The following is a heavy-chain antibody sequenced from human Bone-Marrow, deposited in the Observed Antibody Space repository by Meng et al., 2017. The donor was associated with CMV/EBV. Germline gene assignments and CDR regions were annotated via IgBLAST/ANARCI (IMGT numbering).Heavy chain of an antibody. Sequence: GGSLRLSCAASGFTFSSYEMNWVRQAPGKGLEWLSHIDSSGSVIYYTDSVKGRFAISRDNAKNSLYLQMNSLRAEDTAVYYCARADYYDTSGYHYLDYWGQGTLVTVSS. CDR3: ARADYYDTSGYHYLDY. CDR1: GFTFSSYE. J-gene: IGHJ4*02. D-gene: IGHD3-22*01. CDR2: IDSSGSVI. V-gene: IGHV3-48*03.